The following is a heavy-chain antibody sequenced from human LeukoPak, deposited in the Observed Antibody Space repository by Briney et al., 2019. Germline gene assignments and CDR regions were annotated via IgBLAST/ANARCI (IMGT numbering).Heavy chain of an antibody. Sequence: SETLSLTCTVSGGSISSTSYYWGRIRQPPGKGLEWIGSIYYSGRTYYHPSLKNQVTISVDMSKNQFSLKLRSVTAADTAVYYCARDQGTIILGYFDYWGQGTLVSVSS. CDR2: IYYSGRT. J-gene: IGHJ4*02. D-gene: IGHD3-22*01. V-gene: IGHV4-39*07. CDR1: GGSISSTSYY. CDR3: ARDQGTIILGYFDY.